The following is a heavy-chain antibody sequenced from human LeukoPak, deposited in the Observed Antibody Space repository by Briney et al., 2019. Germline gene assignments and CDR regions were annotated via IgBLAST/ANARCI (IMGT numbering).Heavy chain of an antibody. CDR1: GFTFNTYA. CDR3: AKTTVGYSSGRYPGWPADC. J-gene: IGHJ4*02. CDR2: ICGSGGCT. D-gene: IGHD6-19*01. V-gene: IGHV3-23*01. Sequence: GGSLRLSCEASGFTFNTYAIYWVRQAPGKGLEWVSGICGSGGCTYYADSVKGRFTISRDNSKNTVYLQMNSLTADDTPVYYCAKTTVGYSSGRYPGWPADCWGQGTLVTVSS.